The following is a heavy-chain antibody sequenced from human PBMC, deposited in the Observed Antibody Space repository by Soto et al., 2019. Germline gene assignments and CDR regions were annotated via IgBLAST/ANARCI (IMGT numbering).Heavy chain of an antibody. CDR2: IYYSGST. D-gene: IGHD1-26*01. CDR1: GGSISSYY. V-gene: IGHV4-59*12. Sequence: SSETLSLTCTVSGGSISSYYWSWIRQPPGKGLEWIGYIYYSGSTNYNPSLKSRVTMSVDLSNSQFSLNVASVNAADTAVYFCAGGRDYDYWGQGTLVTVSS. J-gene: IGHJ4*02. CDR3: AGGRDYDY.